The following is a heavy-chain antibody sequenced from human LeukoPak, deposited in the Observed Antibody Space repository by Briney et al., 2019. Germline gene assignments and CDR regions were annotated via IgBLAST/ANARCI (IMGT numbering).Heavy chain of an antibody. D-gene: IGHD4-23*01. CDR2: ISWNSGSI. V-gene: IGHV3-9*01. CDR1: GFTFDDYA. J-gene: IGHJ4*02. Sequence: PGGSLRLSCAASGFTFDDYAMHWVRQAPGKGLEWVSGISWNSGSIDYADSVKGRFTISRDNAKNSLYLQMNSLRAEDTAFYYCAKAEGFSGGYYDHWGQGTLVTVSS. CDR3: AKAEGFSGGYYDH.